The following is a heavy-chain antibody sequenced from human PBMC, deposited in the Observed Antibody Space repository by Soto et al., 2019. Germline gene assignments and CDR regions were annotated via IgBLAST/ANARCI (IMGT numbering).Heavy chain of an antibody. V-gene: IGHV3-23*01. Sequence: VGSLRLSCAASGFTFSGYAMSWVRQAPGKGLEWVSVISGSGGSTYYADSVRGRFTISRDNSKNTLYLQVNSLRAEDTAVYYCAKGGGDFWTGYADRFYYFGMDVWGQGTTVTVSS. CDR3: AKGGGDFWTGYADRFYYFGMDV. D-gene: IGHD3-3*01. CDR1: GFTFSGYA. J-gene: IGHJ6*02. CDR2: ISGSGGST.